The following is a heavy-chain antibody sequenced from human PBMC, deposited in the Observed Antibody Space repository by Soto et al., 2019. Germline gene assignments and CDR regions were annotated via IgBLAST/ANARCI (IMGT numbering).Heavy chain of an antibody. D-gene: IGHD3-22*01. Sequence: GGSLRLSCAASGFTFSGSAMSWVRQAPGKGLEWVSAISGSGGSTYYADTVKGRFTVSRDNSKNTLYLQMNNLRAEDTAVYYCARSGYYYPLDFDHWGQGNLVTVSS. CDR3: ARSGYYYPLDFDH. V-gene: IGHV3-23*01. J-gene: IGHJ4*02. CDR1: GFTFSGSA. CDR2: ISGSGGST.